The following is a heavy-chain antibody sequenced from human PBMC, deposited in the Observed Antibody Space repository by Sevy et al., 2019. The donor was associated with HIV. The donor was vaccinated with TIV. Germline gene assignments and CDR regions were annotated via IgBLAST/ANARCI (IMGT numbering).Heavy chain of an antibody. J-gene: IGHJ4*02. Sequence: SETLSLTCGVSGESFSDYYWSWIRQPLRKGLEWIGEINYTGNTNDNPSLESRVRLSIDTSRRQFSLRLSSVTAADTAVYYCARVRRMGNQLWKADYWGQGTLVTVSS. CDR3: ARVRRMGNQLWKADY. D-gene: IGHD3-10*01. CDR2: INYTGNT. V-gene: IGHV4-34*05. CDR1: GESFSDYY.